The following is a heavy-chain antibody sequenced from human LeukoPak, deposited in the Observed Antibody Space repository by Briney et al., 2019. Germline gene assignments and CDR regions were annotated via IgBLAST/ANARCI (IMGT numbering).Heavy chain of an antibody. CDR2: ISAYNGNT. V-gene: IGHV1-18*01. J-gene: IGHJ5*02. CDR3: ARAGSGSYYNWFDP. D-gene: IGHD3-10*01. Sequence: EASVKVSCKASGYTFTSYGISWVRQAPGQGLEWMGWISAYNGNTNYAQKLQGRVTMTTDTSTSTAYMELRSLRSDDTAVYYCARAGSGSYYNWFDPWGQGTLVTVSS. CDR1: GYTFTSYG.